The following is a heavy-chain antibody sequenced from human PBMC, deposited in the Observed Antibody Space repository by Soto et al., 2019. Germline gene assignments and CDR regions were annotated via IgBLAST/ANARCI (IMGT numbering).Heavy chain of an antibody. CDR2: ISSNGGST. CDR1: GFTFSSYA. CDR3: VKDRRSSWYNYYYYGMDV. Sequence: GGSLRLSCSASGFTFSSYAMHWVRQAPGKGLEYVSAISSNGGSTYYADSVKGRFTISRGNSKNTLYLQMSSLRAEDTAVYYCVKDRRSSWYNYYYYGMDVWGQGTTVTVSS. V-gene: IGHV3-64D*06. D-gene: IGHD6-13*01. J-gene: IGHJ6*02.